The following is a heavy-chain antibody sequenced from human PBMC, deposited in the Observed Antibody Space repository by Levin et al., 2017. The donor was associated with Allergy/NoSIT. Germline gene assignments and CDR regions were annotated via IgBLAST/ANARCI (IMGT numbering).Heavy chain of an antibody. D-gene: IGHD5-24*01. Sequence: SETLSLTCAVSGDSISSKNWWSWVRQSPGKGLEWIGDIYHSGNTNYNPSLKSRVTFSVDKSKNQFFLKLSSVTAADTAVYFCARDVTPHGHNGPFDYWGQGTLVTVSS. CDR2: IYHSGNT. J-gene: IGHJ4*02. V-gene: IGHV4-4*02. CDR3: ARDVTPHGHNGPFDY. CDR1: GDSISSKNW.